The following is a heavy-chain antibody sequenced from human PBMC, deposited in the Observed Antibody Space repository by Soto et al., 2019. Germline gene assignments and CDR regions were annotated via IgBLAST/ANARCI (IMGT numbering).Heavy chain of an antibody. Sequence: QVQLVESGGGVVQPGRSLRLSCAASGFTFSSYAMHWVRQAPGKGLAWVAVISYDGSNKYYADSVKGRFTISRDNSKNTLYLQMNSLRAEDTAVYYCARDARFLEWLPEGYWGQGTLVTVSS. CDR1: GFTFSSYA. V-gene: IGHV3-30-3*01. CDR2: ISYDGSNK. D-gene: IGHD3-3*01. CDR3: ARDARFLEWLPEGY. J-gene: IGHJ4*02.